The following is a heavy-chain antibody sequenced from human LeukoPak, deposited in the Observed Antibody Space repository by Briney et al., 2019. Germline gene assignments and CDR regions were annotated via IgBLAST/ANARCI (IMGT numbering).Heavy chain of an antibody. D-gene: IGHD6-13*01. CDR3: ARLEQQLDAEYFQY. CDR1: GASISSYS. Sequence: SETLSLTCTVSGASISSYSWSWIRQPPGRTLEWIGGIYSIGNTNDNPSLTGRVTISADTSKNQFSLKLSSVTAADTAVYYCARLEQQLDAEYFQYWGQGTLVTVSS. J-gene: IGHJ1*01. V-gene: IGHV4-59*08. CDR2: IYSIGNT.